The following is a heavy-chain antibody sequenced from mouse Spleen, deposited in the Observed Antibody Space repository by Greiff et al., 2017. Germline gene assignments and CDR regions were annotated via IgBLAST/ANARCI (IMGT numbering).Heavy chain of an antibody. CDR1: GYTFTSYG. J-gene: IGHJ3*01. CDR3: ARELGLRLAY. D-gene: IGHD3-1*01. Sequence: VQLVESGAELARPGASVKLSCKASGYTFTSYGISWVKQRTGQGLEWIGEIYPRSGNTYYNEKFKGKATLTADKSSSTAYMELRSLTSEDSAVYFCARELGLRLAYWGQGTLVTVSA. V-gene: IGHV1-81*01. CDR2: IYPRSGNT.